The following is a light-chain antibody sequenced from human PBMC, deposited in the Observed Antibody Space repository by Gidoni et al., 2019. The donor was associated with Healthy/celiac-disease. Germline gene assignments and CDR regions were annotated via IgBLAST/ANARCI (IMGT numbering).Light chain of an antibody. Sequence: QSALTQPASVSGSPGQSITISCTGTSSDVGGYNYVSWYQQHPGKAPNLMLYDVSNRPSWVSNRFSGSKSGNTASLTISGLQAEDEADYYCSSYTSSSTLGVFGGGTKLTVL. V-gene: IGLV2-14*01. CDR2: DVS. J-gene: IGLJ2*01. CDR1: SSDVGGYNY. CDR3: SSYTSSSTLGV.